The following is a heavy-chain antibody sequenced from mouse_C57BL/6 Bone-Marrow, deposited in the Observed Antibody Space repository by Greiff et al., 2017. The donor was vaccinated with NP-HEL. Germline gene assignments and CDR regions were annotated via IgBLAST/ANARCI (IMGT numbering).Heavy chain of an antibody. Sequence: VQLQQPGAELVRPGTSVKLSCKASGYTFTSYWMHWVKQRPGQGLEWIGVIDPSDSYTNYNQKFKGKATLTVDTSSSTAYMQLSSLTSEDSAVYYCAAFFDVWGTGTTVTVSS. CDR3: AAFFDV. V-gene: IGHV1-59*01. CDR2: IDPSDSYT. CDR1: GYTFTSYW. J-gene: IGHJ1*03.